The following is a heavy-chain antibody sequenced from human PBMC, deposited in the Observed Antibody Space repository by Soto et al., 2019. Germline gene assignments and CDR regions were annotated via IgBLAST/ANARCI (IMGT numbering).Heavy chain of an antibody. CDR1: GFICTSYS. CDR3: ARGYSGCDSDD. Sequence: ESGGGLLQPGGSLRLSCAASGFICTSYSMNWVRQAPGKGLEWVSYIGHSSSSTYYAGSVKGRFTISRNNAKNSLYLQMISLRDEDTAVYSCARGYSGCDSDDWGQGTLVTVSS. J-gene: IGHJ4*02. V-gene: IGHV3-48*02. CDR2: IGHSSSST. D-gene: IGHD5-12*01.